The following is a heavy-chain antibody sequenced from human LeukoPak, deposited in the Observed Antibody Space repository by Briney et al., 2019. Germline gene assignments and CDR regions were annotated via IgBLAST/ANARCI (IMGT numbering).Heavy chain of an antibody. J-gene: IGHJ6*02. CDR2: INHNGNVN. V-gene: IGHV3-7*03. CDR3: ARLITIFGVVRKDV. D-gene: IGHD3-3*01. Sequence: SGGSLRLSCAASGFTFSSYWMNWARQAPGKGLEWVASINHNGNVNYYVDSVKGRFTISRDNAKNSLYLQMSNLRAEDTAVYYCARLITIFGVVRKDVWGQGTTVTVSS. CDR1: GFTFSSYW.